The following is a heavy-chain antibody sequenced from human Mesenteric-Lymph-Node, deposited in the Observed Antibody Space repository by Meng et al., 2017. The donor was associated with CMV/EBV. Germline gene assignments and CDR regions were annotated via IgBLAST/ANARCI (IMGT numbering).Heavy chain of an antibody. CDR1: RASISSPSYY. CDR2: IFYNEST. D-gene: IGHD5-12*01. J-gene: IGHJ4*02. Sequence: SETLSLTCTVSRASISSPSYYWAWIRQSPGKGLEWIGNIFYNESTYYNPSLKSRVTISVDMSKNQFSLKLTSVTAADTAVYYCASRWLGQAPVTRGQGTQVTVSS. V-gene: IGHV4-39*07. CDR3: ASRWLGQAPVT.